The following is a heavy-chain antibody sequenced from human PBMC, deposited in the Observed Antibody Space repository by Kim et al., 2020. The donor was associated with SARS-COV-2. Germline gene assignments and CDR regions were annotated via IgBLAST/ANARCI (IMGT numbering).Heavy chain of an antibody. D-gene: IGHD4-17*01. V-gene: IGHV3-49*04. CDR1: GFTFGDYA. CDR3: TRDPKRSSTPYGDYHYYYYGMDV. CDR2: IRSKAYGGTT. Sequence: GGSLRLSCTASGFTFGDYAMSWVRQAPGKGLEWVGFIRSKAYGGTTEYAASVKGRFTISRDDSKSIAYLQMNSLKTEDTAVYYCTRDPKRSSTPYGDYHYYYYGMDVWGQGTTVTVSS. J-gene: IGHJ6*02.